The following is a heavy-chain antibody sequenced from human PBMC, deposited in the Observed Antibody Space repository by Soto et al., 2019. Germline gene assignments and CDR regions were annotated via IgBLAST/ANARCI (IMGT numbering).Heavy chain of an antibody. D-gene: IGHD6-6*01. CDR1: GYSFTSYW. CDR3: ASGGAARDYYGMDV. V-gene: IGHV5-10-1*01. CDR2: IDPSDSYT. J-gene: IGHJ6*02. Sequence: GESLKISCKGSGYSFTSYWISWVRQMPGKGLEWMGRIDPSDSYTNYSPSFQGHVTISADKSISTAYLRWSSLKASDTAMYYCASGGAARDYYGMDVWGQGTTVTVSS.